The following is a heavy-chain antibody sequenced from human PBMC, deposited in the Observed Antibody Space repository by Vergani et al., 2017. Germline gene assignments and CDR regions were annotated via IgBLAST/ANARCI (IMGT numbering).Heavy chain of an antibody. J-gene: IGHJ3*02. Sequence: EVQVVESGGGVVQPGGSLRLSCAASGFIFSEHYMDWVRQAPGKGLEWVGRIRNKANDYTTQYAASVKGRFTISRDDSKSYLYLQMNSLQTEDTALYYCVRVKGSNWNDHLYDIWGQGTLVTVSS. CDR1: GFIFSEHY. CDR2: IRNKANDYTT. CDR3: VRVKGSNWNDHLYDI. D-gene: IGHD1-1*01. V-gene: IGHV3-72*01.